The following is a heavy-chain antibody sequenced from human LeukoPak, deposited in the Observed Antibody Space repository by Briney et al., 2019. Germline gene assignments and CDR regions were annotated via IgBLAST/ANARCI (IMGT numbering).Heavy chain of an antibody. CDR3: AKDLKAVAGGTFDS. CDR2: ISGNGVNT. V-gene: IGHV3-23*01. D-gene: IGHD6-19*01. J-gene: IGHJ4*02. Sequence: GGSLRLSCAASGFTFSSYAMSWVRQAPGKGLEWVSGISGNGVNTYHADPVKGRFTISRDNSKSTVYLQMNSLRAEDTAVYYCAKDLKAVAGGTFDSWGQGTLVTVSS. CDR1: GFTFSSYA.